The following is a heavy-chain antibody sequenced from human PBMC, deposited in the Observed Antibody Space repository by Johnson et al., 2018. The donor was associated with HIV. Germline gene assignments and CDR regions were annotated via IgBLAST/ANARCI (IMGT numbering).Heavy chain of an antibody. V-gene: IGHV3-20*04. CDR1: GFTFEDYG. CDR2: INWNGGST. CDR3: ARGRLISMIVSAGAFDI. D-gene: IGHD3-22*01. J-gene: IGHJ3*02. Sequence: VQLVESGGGAVRPGGSLRLSCVVSGFTFEDYGMSWVRQATGKGLEWVSAINWNGGSTTYADSVKGRFIISRDNAKNSLYLQMNSLRDEDTAFYYCARGRLISMIVSAGAFDIWGQGTMVTVSS.